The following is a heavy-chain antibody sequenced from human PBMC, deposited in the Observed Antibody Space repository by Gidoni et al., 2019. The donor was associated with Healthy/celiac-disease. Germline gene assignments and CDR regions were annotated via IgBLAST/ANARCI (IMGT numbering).Heavy chain of an antibody. D-gene: IGHD4-17*01. CDR1: GFTSSSYA. CDR2: ISGSGGST. Sequence: EVKLLESGGGLVQTGGSLRLSCAASGFTSSSYAMSWVRQAPGKGLEWVSAISGSGGSTYYADSVKGRFTISRDNSKNTLYLQMNSLRAEDTAVYYCAKDSYGDYVNWFDPWGQGTLVTVSS. V-gene: IGHV3-23*01. J-gene: IGHJ5*02. CDR3: AKDSYGDYVNWFDP.